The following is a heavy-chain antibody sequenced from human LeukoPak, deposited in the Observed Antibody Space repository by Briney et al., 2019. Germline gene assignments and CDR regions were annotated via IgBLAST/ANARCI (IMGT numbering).Heavy chain of an antibody. V-gene: IGHV3-21*01. CDR3: ARGGQWLASYYFDY. CDR1: GFTFSSYS. Sequence: PGGSLRLSCAASGFTFSSYSMNWVRQAPGKGLEWVSSISSSSSYIYYADSVKGRFTISRGNAKNSLYLQMNSLRAEDTAVYYCARGGQWLASYYFDYWGQGTLVTVSS. CDR2: ISSSSSYI. J-gene: IGHJ4*02. D-gene: IGHD6-19*01.